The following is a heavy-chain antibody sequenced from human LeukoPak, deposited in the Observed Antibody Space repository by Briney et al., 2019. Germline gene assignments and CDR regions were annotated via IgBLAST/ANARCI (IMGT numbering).Heavy chain of an antibody. CDR3: ARWMATISNFDY. CDR2: MNPNSGNT. J-gene: IGHJ4*02. D-gene: IGHD5-12*01. CDR1: GYTFTSYD. V-gene: IGHV1-8*01. Sequence: ASVKVSCKASGYTFTSYDINWVRQAPGQGLEWMGWMNPNSGNTGYTQKFQGRVTFTRNTSISTAYMELSSLRFDDTAVYYCARWMATISNFDYWGQGTLVTVSS.